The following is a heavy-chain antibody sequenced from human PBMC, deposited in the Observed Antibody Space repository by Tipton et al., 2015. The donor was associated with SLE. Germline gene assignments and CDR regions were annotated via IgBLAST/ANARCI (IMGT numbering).Heavy chain of an antibody. Sequence: SLRLSCTASGFTVSSNYMSWVRQAPGKGLKWVSVIYRDGDTYYADFVKGRFTISRDNSKNTLFLQMNSLRPEDTAVYYCARGTVYGLEMAVKNWFDPWGQGTLVTVSS. J-gene: IGHJ5*02. CDR3: ARGTVYGLEMAVKNWFDP. CDR1: GFTVSSNY. D-gene: IGHD5-24*01. CDR2: IYRDGDT. V-gene: IGHV3-66*02.